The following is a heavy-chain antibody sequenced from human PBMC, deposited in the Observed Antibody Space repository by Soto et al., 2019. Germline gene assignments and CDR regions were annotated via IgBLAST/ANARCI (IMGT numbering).Heavy chain of an antibody. CDR3: ALVDNYVTTTPQDV. D-gene: IGHD3-16*01. J-gene: IGHJ6*02. CDR1: GYIFVNYG. V-gene: IGHV1-18*01. CDR2: ISPYTGDT. Sequence: QVQLVQSGDEMKKPGASVRVSCKASGYIFVNYGIAWVRQAPGQGLEWMGWISPYTGDTHSASKVQGRITMTTATSTRTAYMALGSLTSDDTAVYYCALVDNYVTTTPQDVWGQGTTVTVSS.